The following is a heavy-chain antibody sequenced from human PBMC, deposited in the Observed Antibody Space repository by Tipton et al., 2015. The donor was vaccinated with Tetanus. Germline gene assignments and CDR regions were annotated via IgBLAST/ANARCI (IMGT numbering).Heavy chain of an antibody. D-gene: IGHD5-18*01. V-gene: IGHV3-23*01. CDR3: ARWLEGSIAELDY. Sequence: SLRLSCAASGVTFRDSAVHWVRQAPGKGLEWVSAISASGRNTYYADSVKGRFTSSRDNSKNIHYLEMSSLRAEDTAVYYCARWLEGSIAELDYWGQGTLVAVSS. J-gene: IGHJ4*02. CDR2: ISASGRNT. CDR1: GVTFRDSA.